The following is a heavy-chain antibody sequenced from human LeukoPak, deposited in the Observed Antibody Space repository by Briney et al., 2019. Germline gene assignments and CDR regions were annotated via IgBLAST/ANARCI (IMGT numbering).Heavy chain of an antibody. CDR2: INPNSGGT. CDR3: ARDACGGYCSGGKKLHFDY. D-gene: IGHD2-15*01. V-gene: IGHV1-2*02. J-gene: IGHJ4*02. Sequence: ASVKVSCKASGYTFTGYYMHWVRQAPGQGLEWMGWINPNSGGTNYAQKFQGRVTMTRDMSISTAYMELSRLRSDDTAVYYCARDACGGYCSGGKKLHFDYWGQGTLVTVSS. CDR1: GYTFTGYY.